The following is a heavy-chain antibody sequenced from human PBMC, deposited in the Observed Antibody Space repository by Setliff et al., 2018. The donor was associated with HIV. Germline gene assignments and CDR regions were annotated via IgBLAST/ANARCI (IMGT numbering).Heavy chain of an antibody. V-gene: IGHV4-61*02. CDR2: LHLSGDI. D-gene: IGHD3-3*01. J-gene: IGHJ4*02. CDR3: ARRGSSGDPWSGSHYLYYFDC. Sequence: SETLSLTCTVSGDSINSGTYYWSWIRQPAGKGLEWIGRLHLSGDINYNPSLSSRVTISWDTSRNQFYLELRSVSAADTAVYYCARRGSSGDPWSGSHYLYYFDCWGQGTLVTVPS. CDR1: GDSINSGTYY.